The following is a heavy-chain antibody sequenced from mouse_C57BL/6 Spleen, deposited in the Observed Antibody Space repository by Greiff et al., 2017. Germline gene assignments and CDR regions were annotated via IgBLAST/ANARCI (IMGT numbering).Heavy chain of an antibody. Sequence: QVQLQQPGAELVRPGTSVKLSCKASGYTFTSYWMHWVKQRPGQGLEWIGVIDPSDSYTNYNQKFKGKATLTVDTSSSTAYMQRSSLTSEDSAVYYCARSGTGYYFDYGGQGTTLTVSS. CDR1: GYTFTSYW. CDR3: ARSGTGYYFDY. D-gene: IGHD4-1*01. CDR2: IDPSDSYT. V-gene: IGHV1-59*01. J-gene: IGHJ2*01.